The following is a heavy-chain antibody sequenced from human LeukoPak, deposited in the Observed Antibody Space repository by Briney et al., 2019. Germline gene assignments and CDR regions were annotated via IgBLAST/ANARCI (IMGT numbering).Heavy chain of an antibody. V-gene: IGHV4-30-2*01. CDR3: ASALQDDYGDRYFDY. D-gene: IGHD4-17*01. CDR1: GGSISSGGYS. Sequence: SQTLSLTCAVSGGSISSGGYSWSWIRQPPGKGLEWIVYIYHSGSTYYNPSLNSRVTISVDRSTTQSSMKLRSVTAADTAVYYCASALQDDYGDRYFDYWGQGTLVTVYS. J-gene: IGHJ4*02. CDR2: IYHSGST.